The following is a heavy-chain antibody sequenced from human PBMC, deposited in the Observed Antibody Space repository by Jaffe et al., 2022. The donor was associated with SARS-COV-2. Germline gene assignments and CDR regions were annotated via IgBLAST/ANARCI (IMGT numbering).Heavy chain of an antibody. Sequence: QVQLVQSGAEVKKPGASVKVSCKASGYTFTSYAMHWVRQAPGQRLEWMGWINAGNGNTKYSQKFQGRVTITRDTSASTAYMELSSLRSEDTAVYYCARDRSTVPAATNYYYYYYMDVWGKGTTVTVSS. CDR1: GYTFTSYA. CDR2: INAGNGNT. CDR3: ARDRSTVPAATNYYYYYYMDV. V-gene: IGHV1-3*01. D-gene: IGHD2-2*01. J-gene: IGHJ6*03.